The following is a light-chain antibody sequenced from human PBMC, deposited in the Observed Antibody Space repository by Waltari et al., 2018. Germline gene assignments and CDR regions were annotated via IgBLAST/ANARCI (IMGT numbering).Light chain of an antibody. CDR3: SSQTLDGLIL. V-gene: IGLV2-14*03. CDR1: GSCVGASDY. Sequence: QSALTQPASVSGSPGQSITISCSGIGSCVGASDYVSWHQHHPGKAPQVIIYDVTNRPAGVSDRFSASKSANTASLTISRLQPEDEADYYCSSQTLDGLILFGGGTRLTVL. CDR2: DVT. J-gene: IGLJ2*01.